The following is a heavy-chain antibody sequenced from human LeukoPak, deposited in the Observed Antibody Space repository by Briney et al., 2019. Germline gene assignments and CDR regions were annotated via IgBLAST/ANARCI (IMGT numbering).Heavy chain of an antibody. CDR1: GGSISSRGYS. J-gene: IGHJ4*02. V-gene: IGHV4-30-2*01. Sequence: SYTLSLTYAVSGGSISSRGYSCSWIRQPPTKGLEWIGYIYHSGSTYYNPSLKSRVTISVDRSKNQFSLKLSSVTAADTDVYYCARVGSSGIDYWGQGTLVTVSS. CDR2: IYHSGST. D-gene: IGHD6-6*01. CDR3: ARVGSSGIDY.